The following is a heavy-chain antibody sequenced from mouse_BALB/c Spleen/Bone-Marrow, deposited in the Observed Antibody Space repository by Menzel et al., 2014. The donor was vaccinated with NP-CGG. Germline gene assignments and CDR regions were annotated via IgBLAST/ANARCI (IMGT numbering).Heavy chain of an antibody. V-gene: IGHV4-1*02. CDR3: AKNYYYGYVAY. Sequence: ECGGGLVQPGGSLKLSCAASGFDFSRYWMTWVRRAPGKGLEWIGEINPASSTINYTPSLKDKFIISRDNAKNTLYLQMSKVRSEDTALYYCAKNYYYGYVAYWGQGTLVTVSA. CDR2: INPASSTI. CDR1: GFDFSRYW. J-gene: IGHJ3*01. D-gene: IGHD1-2*01.